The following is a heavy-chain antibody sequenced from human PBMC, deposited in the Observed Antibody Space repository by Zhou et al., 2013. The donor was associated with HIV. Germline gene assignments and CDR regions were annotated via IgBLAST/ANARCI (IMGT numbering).Heavy chain of an antibody. D-gene: IGHD2-2*01. V-gene: IGHV4-61*02. CDR1: GGSLNSGSHY. CDR3: VRFEVVVVPTSLDL. CDR2: LSTSGST. Sequence: QVQLQESGPGLVKPSETLSLTCTVSGGSLNSGSHYWSWIRQPAGKGLEWMGHLSTSGSTNSNPSLESRVTMSLDTSKNQFFLNLKSVTAADTAVYYCVRFEVVVVPTSLDLWGQGILVTVSS. J-gene: IGHJ5*02.